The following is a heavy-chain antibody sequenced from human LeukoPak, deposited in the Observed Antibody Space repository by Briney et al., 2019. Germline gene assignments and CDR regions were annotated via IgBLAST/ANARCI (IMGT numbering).Heavy chain of an antibody. J-gene: IGHJ4*02. CDR1: GGSISNYY. Sequence: SETLSLTCTVSGGSISNYYWSWIRQPPGKGLEWIGYIYYSGNTNYNPSLKSRVTISVDTSKNQFSLRLSSVTAADTAVYYCVRENYSSGWYGIIDYWGQGTLVTVSS. D-gene: IGHD6-19*01. CDR2: IYYSGNT. V-gene: IGHV4-59*01. CDR3: VRENYSSGWYGIIDY.